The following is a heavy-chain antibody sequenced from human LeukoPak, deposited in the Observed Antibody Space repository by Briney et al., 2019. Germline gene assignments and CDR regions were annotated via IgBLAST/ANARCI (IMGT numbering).Heavy chain of an antibody. CDR1: GFTFSNYA. V-gene: IGHV3-23*01. CDR3: ARGPLEQQHFGGFDY. J-gene: IGHJ4*02. CDR2: ISGSGGGSVGGT. Sequence: GGSLRLACAASGFTFSNYAMRWVRQAPGKGLEWVSGISGSGGGSVGGTYYADSVKGRFTISRDNAKNSLYLQMNSLRAEDTAVYYCARGPLEQQHFGGFDYWGQGTLVTVSS. D-gene: IGHD6-13*01.